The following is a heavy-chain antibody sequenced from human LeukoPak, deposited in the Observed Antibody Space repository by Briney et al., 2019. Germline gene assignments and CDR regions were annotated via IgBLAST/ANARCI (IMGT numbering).Heavy chain of an antibody. Sequence: GGSLRLSCAASGFTFGSYSMNWVRQAPGKGLEWVSSISSSSSYIYYADSVKGRFTISRDNAKNSLYLQMNSLRAEDTAVYYCARDMTTVTTNIDYWGQGTLVTVSS. D-gene: IGHD4-17*01. J-gene: IGHJ4*02. V-gene: IGHV3-21*01. CDR1: GFTFGSYS. CDR2: ISSSSSYI. CDR3: ARDMTTVTTNIDY.